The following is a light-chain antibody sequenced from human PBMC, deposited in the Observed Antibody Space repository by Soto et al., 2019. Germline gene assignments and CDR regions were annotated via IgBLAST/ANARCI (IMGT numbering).Light chain of an antibody. CDR3: QQRSNWPPT. Sequence: DIVMTQSPDSLAVSLGERATLSCRASQSVSNFLVWYQQKPGQAPRLLIYDASTRATGIPARFSGSGSGTDFTLTITSLEPEDFAVYYCQQRSNWPPTFGQGTKVDIK. V-gene: IGKV3-11*01. CDR2: DAS. J-gene: IGKJ1*01. CDR1: QSVSNF.